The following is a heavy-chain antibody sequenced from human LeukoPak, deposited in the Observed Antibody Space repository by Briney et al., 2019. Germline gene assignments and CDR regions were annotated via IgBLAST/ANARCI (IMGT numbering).Heavy chain of an antibody. Sequence: PGGSLRLCCAASGGTFGNAWMDWVRQAPGRGLEWVGRTKGRLDGGTTDYAAPVKGRFIISRDDSKKTLYLQLNSLKTEDTAVYFCSTRIVGATQVFARLDYWGQGAQVTVSS. J-gene: IGHJ4*02. CDR1: GGTFGNAW. CDR3: STRIVGATQVFARLDY. V-gene: IGHV3-15*01. CDR2: TKGRLDGGTT. D-gene: IGHD1-26*01.